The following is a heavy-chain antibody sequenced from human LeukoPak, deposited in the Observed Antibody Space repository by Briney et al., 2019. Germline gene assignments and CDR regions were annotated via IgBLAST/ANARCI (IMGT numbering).Heavy chain of an antibody. D-gene: IGHD6-6*01. CDR3: ARGGGEYSSSSGVY. J-gene: IGHJ4*02. Sequence: GGSLRLSCAASGFTFSSYSMNWVRQAPGKGLEWVSSISSSSSYIYYADTVKGRLTISRDNAKNSLYLQMNSLRAEDTAVYYCARGGGEYSSSSGVYWGQGTLVTVSS. CDR2: ISSSSSYI. V-gene: IGHV3-21*01. CDR1: GFTFSSYS.